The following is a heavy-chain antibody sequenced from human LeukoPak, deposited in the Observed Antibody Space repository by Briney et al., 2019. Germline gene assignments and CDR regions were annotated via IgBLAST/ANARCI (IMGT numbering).Heavy chain of an antibody. CDR3: ARASFVVVVAAGDIDY. CDR2: INPNSGGT. V-gene: IGHV1-2*02. Sequence: ASAKVSCKASGYTFTGYYMHWVRQAPGQGLEWMGWINPNSGGTNYAQKFQGRVTMTRDTSISTAYMELSRLRSDDTAVYYCARASFVVVVAAGDIDYWGQGTLVTVSS. D-gene: IGHD2-15*01. J-gene: IGHJ4*02. CDR1: GYTFTGYY.